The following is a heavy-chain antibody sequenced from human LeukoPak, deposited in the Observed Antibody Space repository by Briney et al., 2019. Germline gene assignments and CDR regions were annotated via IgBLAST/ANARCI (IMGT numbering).Heavy chain of an antibody. CDR1: GFTFSSYG. J-gene: IGHJ4*02. Sequence: GGSLRLSCAASGFTFSSYGMHWVRQAPGKGLEWAAVISYDGSNKYYADSVKGRFTISRDNAKNSLYLQMNSLRAEDTAVYYCARDPLSSSSFDLWGQGTLVTVSS. CDR3: ARDPLSSSSFDL. CDR2: ISYDGSNK. D-gene: IGHD6-13*01. V-gene: IGHV3-30*03.